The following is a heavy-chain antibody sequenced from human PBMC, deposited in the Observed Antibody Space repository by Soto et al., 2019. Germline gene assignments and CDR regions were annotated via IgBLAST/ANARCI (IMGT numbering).Heavy chain of an antibody. CDR1: GGSFSGYY. CDR3: ARLVRVVVVVAATGNWFDP. D-gene: IGHD2-15*01. J-gene: IGHJ5*02. Sequence: SETLSLTCAVYGGSFSGYYWSWIRQPPGKGLEWIGEINHSGSTNYNPSLKSRVTISVDRSKNQFSLKLSSVTAADTAVYYWARLVRVVVVVAATGNWFDPWGQGTLVTVSS. V-gene: IGHV4-34*01. CDR2: INHSGST.